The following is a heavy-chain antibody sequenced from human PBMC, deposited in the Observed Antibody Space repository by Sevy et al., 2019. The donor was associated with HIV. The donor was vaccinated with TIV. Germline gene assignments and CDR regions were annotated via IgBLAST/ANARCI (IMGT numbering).Heavy chain of an antibody. V-gene: IGHV4-39*01. CDR2: INYRGNT. CDR3: ASAPTAVFGGISDKGGYNWFDP. J-gene: IGHJ5*02. D-gene: IGHD3-16*01. Sequence: SETLSLTCTVSGGSISSSSYYWGWIRQPPGNGLFWIGSINYRGNTYYNPSLRSRVTMTIDTSKNQFSLNLMAVTAADSAFYYCASAPTAVFGGISDKGGYNWFDPWGQGTLVTVSS. CDR1: GGSISSSSYY.